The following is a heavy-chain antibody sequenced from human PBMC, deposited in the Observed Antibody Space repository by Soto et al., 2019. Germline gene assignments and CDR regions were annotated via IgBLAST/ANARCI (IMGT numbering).Heavy chain of an antibody. CDR2: IYPGDSDT. V-gene: IGHV5-51*01. CDR3: ARISPIQFYAYYYGMDV. Sequence: EXLKISCKGSGYSFTSYWIASVRAMPGKGLEWMGIIYPGDSDTRYSPSFQGQVTISADKSISTAYLQWSSLKASDNAMYYCARISPIQFYAYYYGMDVWGQGTMVTVSS. J-gene: IGHJ6*02. D-gene: IGHD5-18*01. CDR1: GYSFTSYW.